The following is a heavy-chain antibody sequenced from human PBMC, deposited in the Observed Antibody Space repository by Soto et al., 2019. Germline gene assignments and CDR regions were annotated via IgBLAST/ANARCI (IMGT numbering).Heavy chain of an antibody. J-gene: IGHJ4*02. CDR2: IWYDGSKK. Sequence: QVQLVESGGGVAQPEKSLRLSCTASGFTFSSYGMHWVRQVPGKGLEWVALIWYDGSKKYYADSVKGRFTISRDNSKNTLFLQMDSLRADDTAVYHCARDGYCSGGSCYRLLSCDYWGQGTLVTVSS. CDR1: GFTFSSYG. V-gene: IGHV3-33*01. CDR3: ARDGYCSGGSCYRLLSCDY. D-gene: IGHD2-15*01.